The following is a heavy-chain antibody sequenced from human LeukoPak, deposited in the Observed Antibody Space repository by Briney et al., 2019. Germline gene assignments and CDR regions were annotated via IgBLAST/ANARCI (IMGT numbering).Heavy chain of an antibody. CDR3: ARQKSDPTYYDYVWGSYRYAFDI. D-gene: IGHD3-16*02. Sequence: SETLSLTCTVSGGSLSSSSYYWGWIRQPPGKGLEWIGSMYHSGGTHYNPSLKTRVNISVDTSKNQFSLKLSSVTGADTAVYYCARQKSDPTYYDYVWGSYRYAFDIWGQGTMVTVSS. CDR2: MYHSGGT. CDR1: GGSLSSSSYY. V-gene: IGHV4-39*01. J-gene: IGHJ3*02.